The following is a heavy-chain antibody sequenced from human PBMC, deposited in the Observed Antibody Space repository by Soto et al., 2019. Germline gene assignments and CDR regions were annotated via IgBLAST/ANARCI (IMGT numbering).Heavy chain of an antibody. CDR2: IHNDGSTT. CDR1: GFTFSSYW. Sequence: VQLVESGGGLVQPGGSVRLSCAASGFTFSSYWMHWVRQAPGKGLMWVSRIHNDGSTTRYADSVKGRFTTSRDNAKNTLYLQMSSLRVEDTAVYYCARDNWNSYWGQGTLVTVSS. CDR3: ARDNWNSY. J-gene: IGHJ4*01. V-gene: IGHV3-74*01. D-gene: IGHD1-7*01.